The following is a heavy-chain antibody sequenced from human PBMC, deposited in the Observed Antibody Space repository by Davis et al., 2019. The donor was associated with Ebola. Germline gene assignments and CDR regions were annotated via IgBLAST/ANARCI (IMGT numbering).Heavy chain of an antibody. CDR3: ARDRVYIGQLESMDV. CDR1: GYTFTSYG. J-gene: IGHJ6*02. Sequence: ASVKVSCKASGYTFTSYGISWVRQAPGQGLKWMGWISAYNGNTNYAQKLQGRVTMTTDTSTSTAYMELRSLRSDDTAVYYCARDRVYIGQLESMDVWGQGTTVTVSS. V-gene: IGHV1-18*01. D-gene: IGHD6-6*01. CDR2: ISAYNGNT.